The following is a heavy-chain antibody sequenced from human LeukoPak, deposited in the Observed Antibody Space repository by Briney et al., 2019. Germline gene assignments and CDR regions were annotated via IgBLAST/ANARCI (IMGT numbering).Heavy chain of an antibody. CDR2: ISSSGSTI. CDR1: GFTFSDYY. V-gene: IGHV3-11*01. CDR3: ARDSFYDSSGYHLSY. D-gene: IGHD3-22*01. Sequence: GSLRLSCAASGFTFSDYYMSWIRQAPGKGLEWVSYISSSGSTIYYADSVKGRFTISRDNARNSLYLQMNSLRAEDTAVYYCARDSFYDSSGYHLSYWGQGTLVTVSS. J-gene: IGHJ4*02.